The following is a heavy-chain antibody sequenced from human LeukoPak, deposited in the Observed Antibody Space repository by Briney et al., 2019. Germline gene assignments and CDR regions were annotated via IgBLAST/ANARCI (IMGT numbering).Heavy chain of an antibody. CDR3: ARVRIAAAGRKQDY. CDR1: GGSFSGYF. CDR2: INHSGST. D-gene: IGHD6-13*01. J-gene: IGHJ4*02. V-gene: IGHV4-34*01. Sequence: SETLSLTCAVYGGSFSGYFWSWIRQPPGKGREWIGEINHSGSTNYKPSLKSRVTISVDTSKNQFSLKLSSVTAADTAVYYCARVRIAAAGRKQDYWGQGTLVTVSS.